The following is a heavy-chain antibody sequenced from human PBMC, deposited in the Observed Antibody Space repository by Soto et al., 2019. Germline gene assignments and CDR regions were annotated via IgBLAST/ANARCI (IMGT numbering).Heavy chain of an antibody. Sequence: QVQLQESGPGLVKPSETLSLTCTVSGGSISSYYWSWIRQPPGKGLEWIGYIYYSGSTNYNPSLKSRVTISVDTSKNQFSLKLSSVTAADTAVYYCARGGPFYGMDVWGQGTTVTVSS. J-gene: IGHJ6*02. D-gene: IGHD3-16*01. CDR2: IYYSGST. V-gene: IGHV4-59*01. CDR1: GGSISSYY. CDR3: ARGGPFYGMDV.